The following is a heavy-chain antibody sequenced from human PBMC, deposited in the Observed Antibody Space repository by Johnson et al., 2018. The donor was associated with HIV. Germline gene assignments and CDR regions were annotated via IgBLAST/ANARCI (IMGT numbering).Heavy chain of an antibody. CDR1: DFTVSGNY. D-gene: IGHD3-10*01. CDR3: ARASYYYGSADI. Sequence: QMQLVESGGGLIQPGGSLRLSCAASDFTVSGNYMSWVRQAPGKGLEWVSYISSSGTTIYYTDSVKGRFTVSRDNAKNSLFLQMNSLRAEDTAVYYCARASYYYGSADIWGQGTMVTVSS. J-gene: IGHJ3*02. CDR2: ISSSGTTI. V-gene: IGHV3-11*04.